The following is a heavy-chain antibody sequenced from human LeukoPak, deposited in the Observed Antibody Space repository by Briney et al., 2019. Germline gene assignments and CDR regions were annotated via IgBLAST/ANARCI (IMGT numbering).Heavy chain of an antibody. J-gene: IGHJ5*02. V-gene: IGHV3-30-3*01. D-gene: IGHD3-3*01. CDR3: ARGGQGYDLNWFDP. CDR2: ISYDGSNK. Sequence: PGGSLRLSCAASGFTFSSYTIHWVRQAPGKGLEWVTIISYDGSNKYYADSVKGRFTISRDNSKNTLYLQMNSLRAEDTAVYYCARGGQGYDLNWFDPWDQGTLVTVSS. CDR1: GFTFSSYT.